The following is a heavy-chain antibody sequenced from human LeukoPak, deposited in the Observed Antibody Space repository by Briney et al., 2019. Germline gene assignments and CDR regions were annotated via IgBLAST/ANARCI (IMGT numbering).Heavy chain of an antibody. CDR1: GFTFSDYS. V-gene: IGHV3-21*01. Sequence: PGGSPRLSCGASGFTFSDYSMNWVRQAPGKGLAWVASITSAGGYTYYADSVKGRFTISRDNAQNSLFLQMSSLRAEDTAVYFCATSGGFVLPNAITGNWYMDVWGRGTSVTVSS. J-gene: IGHJ6*03. CDR3: ATSGGFVLPNAITGNWYMDV. D-gene: IGHD2-2*01. CDR2: ITSAGGYT.